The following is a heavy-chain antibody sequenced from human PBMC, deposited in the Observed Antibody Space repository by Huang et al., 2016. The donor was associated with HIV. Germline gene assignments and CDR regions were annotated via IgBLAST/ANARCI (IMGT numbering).Heavy chain of an antibody. Sequence: QVHLQQWGAGLVRPSETLSLTCAVFGGSLSGQYWTWIRQSPGRGREWIGEIGGLTVNVSYKASLMRRLTISVNTAKNQFSLNLTSVTAADRGLYDCGRTGGYERERFYHFSTDIWSPGTAVIVSS. V-gene: IGHV4-34*02. CDR1: GGSLSGQY. J-gene: IGHJ6*02. CDR3: GRTGGYERERFYHFSTDI. CDR2: IGGLTVNV. D-gene: IGHD3-3*02.